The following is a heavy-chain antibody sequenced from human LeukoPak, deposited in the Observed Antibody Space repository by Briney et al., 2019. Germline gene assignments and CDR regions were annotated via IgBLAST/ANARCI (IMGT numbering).Heavy chain of an antibody. D-gene: IGHD3-10*01. J-gene: IGHJ4*02. CDR2: TYYRSKWYN. Sequence: SHTLSLTCAISGDSVSSNSAAWNWIRQSPSRGLEWLGRTYYRSKWYNDYAVSVKSRITINPDTSKNQFSLQLNSVTPEDTAVYYCASSDYYYGSGSNFDYWGQGTLVTVSS. CDR1: GDSVSSNSAA. CDR3: ASSDYYYGSGSNFDY. V-gene: IGHV6-1*01.